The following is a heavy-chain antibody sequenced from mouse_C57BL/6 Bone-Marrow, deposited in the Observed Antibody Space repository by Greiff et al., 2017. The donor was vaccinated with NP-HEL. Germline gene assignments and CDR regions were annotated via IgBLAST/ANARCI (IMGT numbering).Heavy chain of an antibody. V-gene: IGHV14-4*01. CDR2: IDPENGDT. Sequence: VQLQQSGAELVRPGASVKLSCTASGFNIKDDYMPWVKQRPEQGLEWIGWIDPENGDTEYASKFQGKATITADTSSNTAYLQLSSLTSEDTAVYYCTTDWDWDYWGQGTTLTVSS. D-gene: IGHD4-1*01. J-gene: IGHJ2*01. CDR3: TTDWDWDY. CDR1: GFNIKDDY.